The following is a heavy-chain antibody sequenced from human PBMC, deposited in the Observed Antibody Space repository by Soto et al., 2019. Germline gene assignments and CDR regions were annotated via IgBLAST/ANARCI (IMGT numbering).Heavy chain of an antibody. Sequence: SETLSLTCAVSGGSISSGGYSWSWIRQPPGKGLEWIGYIYHSGSTYYNPSLKSRVTISVDRSKNQFSLKLSSVTAADTAVYYCARDPARIKAFDYWGQGTLVTVSS. V-gene: IGHV4-30-2*01. J-gene: IGHJ4*02. D-gene: IGHD2-15*01. CDR3: ARDPARIKAFDY. CDR1: GGSISSGGYS. CDR2: IYHSGST.